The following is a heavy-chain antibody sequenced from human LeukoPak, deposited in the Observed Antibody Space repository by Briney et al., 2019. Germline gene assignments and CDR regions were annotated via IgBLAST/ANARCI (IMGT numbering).Heavy chain of an antibody. J-gene: IGHJ5*02. V-gene: IGHV4-34*01. CDR1: GGSFSGYY. D-gene: IGHD4-17*01. CDR2: INHSGST. CDR3: ARRILTHDYGDYWDT. Sequence: SETLSLTCAVYGGSFSGYYWSWLRQPPGKGLEWIGEINHSGSTNYNPSLKSRVTISVDTSKNQSSLKLSSVTAADTAVYYCARRILTHDYGDYWDTWGQGTLVTVSS.